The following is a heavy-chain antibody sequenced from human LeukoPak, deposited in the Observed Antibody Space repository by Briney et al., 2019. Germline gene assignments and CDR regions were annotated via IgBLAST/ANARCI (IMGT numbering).Heavy chain of an antibody. CDR1: GGTLSSYA. Sequence: GASVRVSCKASGGTLSSYAISWVRQAPGQGLEWMGGIIPIFGTANYAQKFQGRVTITADESTSTAYMELSSLRSEDTAVYYCARVGVATSEGAWFDPWGQGTLVTVSS. V-gene: IGHV1-69*13. CDR2: IIPIFGTA. CDR3: ARVGVATSEGAWFDP. J-gene: IGHJ5*02. D-gene: IGHD5-12*01.